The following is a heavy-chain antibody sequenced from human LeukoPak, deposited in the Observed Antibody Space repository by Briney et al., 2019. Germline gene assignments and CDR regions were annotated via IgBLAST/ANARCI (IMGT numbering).Heavy chain of an antibody. Sequence: GGSLRLSCAASGFTFNNYAMNWVRRAPGKGLEWVSAISGSGGNTYYADSVKGRFTISRDNSKNTLYLQMNSLRAEDTALYYCAKPPYGSGTNYFDYWGQGTLVTVSS. CDR3: AKPPYGSGTNYFDY. D-gene: IGHD3-10*01. V-gene: IGHV3-23*01. CDR2: ISGSGGNT. CDR1: GFTFNNYA. J-gene: IGHJ4*02.